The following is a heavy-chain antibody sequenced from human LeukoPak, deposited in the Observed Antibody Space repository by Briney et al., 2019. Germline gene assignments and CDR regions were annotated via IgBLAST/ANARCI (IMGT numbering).Heavy chain of an antibody. D-gene: IGHD2-2*01. Sequence: GGSLRLSCAASGFTFSSYAMSWVRQAPGKGLEWVSAISGSGGSTYYADSVKGRFTISRDNSKNTLYLQMNGLRAEDTAVYYCAKYGHCSSTSCLSVYYYYGMDVWGQGTTVTVSS. V-gene: IGHV3-23*01. CDR3: AKYGHCSSTSCLSVYYYYGMDV. CDR1: GFTFSSYA. J-gene: IGHJ6*02. CDR2: ISGSGGST.